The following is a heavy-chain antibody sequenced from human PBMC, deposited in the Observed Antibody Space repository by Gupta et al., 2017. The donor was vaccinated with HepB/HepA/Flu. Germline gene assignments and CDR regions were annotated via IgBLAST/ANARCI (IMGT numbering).Heavy chain of an antibody. D-gene: IGHD1-7*01. CDR1: GLIFSGSA. CDR3: AKGTTRYYYYYMDV. V-gene: IGHV3-23*01. J-gene: IGHJ6*03. CDR2: ISGSRRST. Sequence: EVQMLESGGGWVQPGGSQRLYCEAPGLIFSGSAMSWVRQAPGKGLEWVSAISGSRRSTYYADAVKGRFTISRDNSKNTLYLQMNSLRAEDTAVYYCAKGTTRYYYYYMDVWGNGTTVTVS.